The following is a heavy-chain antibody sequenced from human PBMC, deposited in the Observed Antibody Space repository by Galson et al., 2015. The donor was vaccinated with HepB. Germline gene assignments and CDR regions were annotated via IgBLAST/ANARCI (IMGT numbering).Heavy chain of an antibody. CDR3: AREGFGQPHYYYYMDV. V-gene: IGHV3-21*04. CDR2: ISSSSSYI. J-gene: IGHJ6*03. CDR1: GFTFSSYS. Sequence: SLRLSCAASGFTFSSYSMNWVRQAPGRGLEWVSSISSSSSYIYYADSVKGRFTISRDNAKNSLYLQMNSLRAEDTAVYYCAREGFGQPHYYYYMDVWGKGTTVTVSS. D-gene: IGHD1-14*01.